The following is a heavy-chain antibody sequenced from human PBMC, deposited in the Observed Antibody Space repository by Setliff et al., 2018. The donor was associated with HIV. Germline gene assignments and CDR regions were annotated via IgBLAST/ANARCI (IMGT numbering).Heavy chain of an antibody. CDR2: INPNNGDT. D-gene: IGHD5-12*01. Sequence: GASVKVSCKASGGTFSSYAISWVRQAPGQGLEWMGRINPNNGDTNYAQKFQGRATMTRDTSISTAYMELSRLRSDDTAVYYCAREFGAGIRQIVAGEFYYMDVWGKGTTVTVSS. J-gene: IGHJ6*03. V-gene: IGHV1-2*06. CDR3: AREFGAGIRQIVAGEFYYMDV. CDR1: GGTFSSYA.